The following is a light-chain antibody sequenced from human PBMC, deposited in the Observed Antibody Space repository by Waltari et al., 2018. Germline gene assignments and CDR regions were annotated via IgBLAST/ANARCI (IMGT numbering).Light chain of an antibody. Sequence: DIQMTQSPSSLSASIGDRVTITCRASENIGSYVNWYQQRTGEAPKLLIYATSTLQTEVPSRFSGSGSRTDFTLTISSLQPEDFATYYCQHTFETPYSFGQGTKLESK. V-gene: IGKV1-39*01. CDR2: ATS. CDR1: ENIGSY. J-gene: IGKJ2*01. CDR3: QHTFETPYS.